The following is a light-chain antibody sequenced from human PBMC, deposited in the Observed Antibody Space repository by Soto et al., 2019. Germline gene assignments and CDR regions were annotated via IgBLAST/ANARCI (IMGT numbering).Light chain of an antibody. CDR2: AAS. CDR1: QSISNN. CDR3: EQYNNWPWK. J-gene: IGKJ1*01. Sequence: EIVMTQSPATLSVSPGKRATLSCRASQSISNNVAWYQQKPGQAPRLLIYAASTRAIAIPARFSGSGSGTAFSLTISSLPSEDIELYYGEQYNNWPWKFGQGTKVDIK. V-gene: IGKV3-15*01.